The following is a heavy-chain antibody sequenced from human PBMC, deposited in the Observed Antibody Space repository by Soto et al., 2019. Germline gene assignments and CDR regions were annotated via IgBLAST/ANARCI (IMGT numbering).Heavy chain of an antibody. V-gene: IGHV4-31*03. CDR2: IYDSGRT. CDR1: GGSISSGGYF. Sequence: QVQLQESGPGLVKPSQTLSLTCSVSGGSISSGGYFWSWIRHHPGKGLEWIGYIYDSGRTYYNPFLRSRLTISIDASKTQFSLELSSVTAADTAVDYCARAYSTSTRAFDYWGPGILVTVSS. CDR3: ARAYSTSTRAFDY. D-gene: IGHD6-6*01. J-gene: IGHJ4*02.